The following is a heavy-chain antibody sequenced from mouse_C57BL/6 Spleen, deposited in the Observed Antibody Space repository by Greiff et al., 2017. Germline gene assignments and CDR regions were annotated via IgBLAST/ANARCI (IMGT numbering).Heavy chain of an antibody. D-gene: IGHD3-2*02. CDR3: AREGSSGYVDY. CDR1: GFTFSDYY. Sequence: EVKVVESEGGLVQPGSSMKLSCTASGFTFSDYYMAWVRQVPEKGLEWVANINSDGSSTYYLDSLKSRFIISRDNAKNILYLQMSSLKSEDTATYYCAREGSSGYVDYWCQGTTLTVSS. V-gene: IGHV5-16*01. J-gene: IGHJ2*01. CDR2: INSDGSST.